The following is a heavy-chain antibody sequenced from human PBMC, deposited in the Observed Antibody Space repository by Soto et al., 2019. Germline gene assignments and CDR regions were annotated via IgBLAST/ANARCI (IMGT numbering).Heavy chain of an antibody. Sequence: ASVKVSCKASGYTFTSYYMHWVRQAPGQGLEWMGIINPSGGSTSYAQKFQGRVTMTRDTSTSTVYMELSSLRSEDTAVYYCARDFWSGYQMLGFDYWGQGTLVTVSS. J-gene: IGHJ4*02. CDR3: ARDFWSGYQMLGFDY. D-gene: IGHD3-3*01. V-gene: IGHV1-46*03. CDR1: GYTFTSYY. CDR2: INPSGGST.